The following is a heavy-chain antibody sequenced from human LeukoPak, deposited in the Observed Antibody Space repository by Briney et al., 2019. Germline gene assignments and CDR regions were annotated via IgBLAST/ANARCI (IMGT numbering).Heavy chain of an antibody. CDR2: ISAYNGYT. V-gene: IGHV1-18*01. CDR1: GYTFTNYA. CDR3: ANEAAGSKNFDY. J-gene: IGHJ4*02. D-gene: IGHD6-13*01. Sequence: GASVKVSCKASGYTFTNYAMNWVRQAPGQGLEWMGWISAYNGYTNYAQKLQGRVTMTRDTSISTAYMELSRLRSDDTAVYYCANEAAGSKNFDYWGQGTLVTVSS.